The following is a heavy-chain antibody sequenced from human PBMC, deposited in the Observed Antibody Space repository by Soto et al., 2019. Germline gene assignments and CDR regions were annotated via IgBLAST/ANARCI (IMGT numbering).Heavy chain of an antibody. J-gene: IGHJ6*02. V-gene: IGHV1-8*01. CDR3: ATDIGDYNRDYYYYVMDV. Sequence: AAVKVSCKASGYTFTSYDINWVRQATGQGLEWMGWMNPNSGNTGYAQKFQGRVTMTRNTSISTAYMELSSLRSEDTAVYYCATDIGDYNRDYYYYVMDVWGQATTVTVSS. CDR1: GYTFTSYD. D-gene: IGHD4-17*01. CDR2: MNPNSGNT.